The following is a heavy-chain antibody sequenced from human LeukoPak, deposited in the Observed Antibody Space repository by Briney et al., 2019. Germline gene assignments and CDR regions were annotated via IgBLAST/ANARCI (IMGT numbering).Heavy chain of an antibody. CDR1: GFTFGDYA. D-gene: IGHD2-2*01. J-gene: IGHJ4*02. V-gene: IGHV3-9*03. CDR2: ISWNSGSI. CDR3: AKDRYCSSTSCYSGFDY. Sequence: GRSLRLSCAASGFTFGDYAMHWVRQAPGKGLEWVSGISWNSGSIGYADSVKGRFTISRDNAKSSLYLQMNSLRAEDMALYYCAKDRYCSSTSCYSGFDYWGQGTLVTVSS.